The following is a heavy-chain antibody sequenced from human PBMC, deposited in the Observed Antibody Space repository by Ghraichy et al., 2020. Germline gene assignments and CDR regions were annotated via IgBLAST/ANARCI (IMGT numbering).Heavy chain of an antibody. D-gene: IGHD6-19*01. J-gene: IGHJ5*02. CDR3: AKAELYGSGWYT. CDR1: GFTFSSSA. V-gene: IGHV3-23*01. Sequence: GGSLRLSCAASGFTFSSSAMSWVRQAPGKGLEWVSAISGSGGSTYYADSVKGRFTISRDNSKNTLYLQMNSLRAEDTAVYYCAKAELYGSGWYTWGQGTLVTVSS. CDR2: ISGSGGST.